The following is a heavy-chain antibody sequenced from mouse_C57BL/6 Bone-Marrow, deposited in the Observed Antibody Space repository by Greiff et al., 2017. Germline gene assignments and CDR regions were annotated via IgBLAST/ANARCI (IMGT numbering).Heavy chain of an antibody. J-gene: IGHJ3*01. V-gene: IGHV1-22*01. Sequence: EVQVVESGPELVKPGASVKMSCKASGYTFTDYNMHWVKQSHGKSLEWIGYINPNNGGTSYNQKFKGKATLTVNKSSSTAYMELRSLTSEDSAVYYCARVLYYDLFAYWGQGTLVTVSA. CDR3: ARVLYYDLFAY. CDR1: GYTFTDYN. D-gene: IGHD2-4*01. CDR2: INPNNGGT.